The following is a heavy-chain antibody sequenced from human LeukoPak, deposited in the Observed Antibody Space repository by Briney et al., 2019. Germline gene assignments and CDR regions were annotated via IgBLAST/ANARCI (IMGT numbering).Heavy chain of an antibody. J-gene: IGHJ4*01. V-gene: IGHV3-7*01. CDR3: ARGRAAY. CDR1: GFTFSTYW. D-gene: IGHD2-15*01. CDR2: INQDGSEK. Sequence: PGGSLRLFCAASGFTFSTYWMNWVRQAPGMGLECVASINQDGSEKYYVDSVKGRFTISRDNAKKSVYLQMNSLRAEDTAVYYCARGRAAYGGQGTLVTVSS.